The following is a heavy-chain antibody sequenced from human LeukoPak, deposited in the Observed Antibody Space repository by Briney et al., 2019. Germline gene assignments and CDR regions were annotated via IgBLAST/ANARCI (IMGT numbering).Heavy chain of an antibody. CDR2: INHSGST. D-gene: IGHD3-3*01. CDR3: ATSREWTYYYYYMDV. J-gene: IGHJ6*03. V-gene: IGHV4-34*01. Sequence: SETLSLTCAVYGGSFSGYYWSWIRQPPGKGLEWIGEINHSGSTNYNPSLKSRVTISVDTSKNQFSLKLSSVTAADTAVYYCATSREWTYYYYYMDVWGKGTTVTVSS. CDR1: GGSFSGYY.